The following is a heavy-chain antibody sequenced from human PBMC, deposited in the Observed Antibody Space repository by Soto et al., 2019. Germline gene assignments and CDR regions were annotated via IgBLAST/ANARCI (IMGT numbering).Heavy chain of an antibody. J-gene: IGHJ4*02. Sequence: GCLRLSCAASGFRVSSRDMGSVRQAPGKGLEWVSVVWRGGTTYHADSVKGRFTVSRDESRNTLYLQMNSLRVGDTAVYYCETEGIFGGDPEPQWGQGTLVTVSS. CDR3: ETEGIFGGDPEPQ. D-gene: IGHD3-3*01. CDR1: GFRVSSRD. V-gene: IGHV3-53*01. CDR2: VWRGGTT.